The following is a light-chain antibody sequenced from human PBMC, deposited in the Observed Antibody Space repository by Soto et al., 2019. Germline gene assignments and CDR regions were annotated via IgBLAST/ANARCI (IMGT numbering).Light chain of an antibody. Sequence: QSALTQPASVSGSPGQSITISCTGTSSDVGSYNLVSWYQQHPGKAPKLMIYEGSKRPSGVSNRFSGSKSGNTASLTISGLQAEDEADYYCCSYAGSRWLVFGGGTKVTVL. CDR3: CSYAGSRWLV. J-gene: IGLJ2*01. CDR1: SSDVGSYNL. V-gene: IGLV2-23*01. CDR2: EGS.